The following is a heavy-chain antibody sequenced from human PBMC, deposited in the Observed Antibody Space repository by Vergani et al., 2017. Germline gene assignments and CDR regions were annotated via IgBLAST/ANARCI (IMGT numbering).Heavy chain of an antibody. D-gene: IGHD6-19*01. Sequence: QEQLVHSGSELKKPEASVKVSCKASGYSFNNYAIHWVRQAPGQGLEWMGWINPTTGNPTYARAFTGRFVFSLDTSISTAYLQIGGLKAEDTAVYFCARAKRGRLAVGATDSWGQGTLLTVSS. V-gene: IGHV7-4-1*01. CDR3: ARAKRGRLAVGATDS. CDR1: GYSFNNYA. J-gene: IGHJ4*02. CDR2: INPTTGNP.